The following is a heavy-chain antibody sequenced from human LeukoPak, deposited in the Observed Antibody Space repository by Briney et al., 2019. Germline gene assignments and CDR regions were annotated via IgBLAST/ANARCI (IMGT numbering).Heavy chain of an antibody. CDR1: GFTFGDYA. CDR2: IRSKGYGGTT. CDR3: TRGSVGFDY. J-gene: IGHJ4*02. D-gene: IGHD5/OR15-5a*01. V-gene: IGHV3-49*04. Sequence: GGSLRLSCTASGFTFGDYAMSWVRQAPGKGLEWVGFIRSKGYGGTTEYAASVKGRLTISRDDFKSIAYLQMNSLKNEDTAVYYCTRGSVGFDYWGQGTLVTVSS.